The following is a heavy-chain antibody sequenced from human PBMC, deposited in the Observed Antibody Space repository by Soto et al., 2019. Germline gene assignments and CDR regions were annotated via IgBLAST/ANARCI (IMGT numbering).Heavy chain of an antibody. CDR2: IYYSGST. CDR3: ARRVVTVLDV. D-gene: IGHD2-21*02. V-gene: IGHV4-61*01. CDR1: GGSVSSGSYY. Sequence: SETLSLTCTVSGGSVSSGSYYWSWIRQPPGKGLEWIGYIYYSGSTNYNPSLKSRVTISVDTSKNQFSLKLSSVTAADTAVYYCARRVVTVLDVWGQGTTVTASS. J-gene: IGHJ6*02.